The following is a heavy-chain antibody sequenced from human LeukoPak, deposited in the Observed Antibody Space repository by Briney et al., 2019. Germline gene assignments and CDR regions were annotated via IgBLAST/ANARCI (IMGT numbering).Heavy chain of an antibody. CDR1: GGSISSSNW. J-gene: IGHJ6*03. Sequence: PSETLSLTCAVSGGSISSSNWWSWVRQPPGKGLEWIGRIYASGSTNYSPSLKSRVTMSLDTSKNQFSLKLSSVTAADTAVYYCARTPTSRKRVLGGAAAGTNYYYYYYMDVWGKGTTVTISS. D-gene: IGHD6-13*01. CDR3: ARTPTSRKRVLGGAAAGTNYYYYYYMDV. CDR2: IYASGST. V-gene: IGHV4-4*02.